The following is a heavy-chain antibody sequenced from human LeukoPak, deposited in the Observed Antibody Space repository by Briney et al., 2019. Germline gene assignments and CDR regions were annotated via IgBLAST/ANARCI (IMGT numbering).Heavy chain of an antibody. Sequence: SETLSLTCTVSGGSISNNNYYWGWIRQPPGKGLEWIGSIYYSGSTYYNPSLKSRVTISVDTSKNQFSLKLSSVTAADTAVYYCARAGIAAEWGYWGQGTLVTVSS. V-gene: IGHV4-39*07. CDR1: GGSISNNNYY. CDR2: IYYSGST. CDR3: ARAGIAAEWGY. J-gene: IGHJ4*02. D-gene: IGHD6-13*01.